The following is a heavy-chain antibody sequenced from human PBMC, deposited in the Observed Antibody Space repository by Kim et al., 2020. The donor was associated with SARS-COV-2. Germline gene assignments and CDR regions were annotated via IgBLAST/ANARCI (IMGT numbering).Heavy chain of an antibody. V-gene: IGHV5-51*01. Sequence: GESLQISCKGSGYSFTSYWIGWVRQMPGKGLEWMGIIYPGDSDTRYSPSFQGQVTISADKSISTAYLQWSSLKASDTAMYYCARLGSTSYYYYYYYMDVWGKGTTVTVSS. CDR3: ARLGSTSYYYYYYYMDV. J-gene: IGHJ6*03. CDR2: IYPGDSDT. D-gene: IGHD2-2*01. CDR1: GYSFTSYW.